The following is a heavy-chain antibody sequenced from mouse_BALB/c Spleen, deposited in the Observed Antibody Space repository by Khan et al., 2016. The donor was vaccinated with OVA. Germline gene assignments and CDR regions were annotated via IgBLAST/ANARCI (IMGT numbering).Heavy chain of an antibody. CDR3: ARMARTIN. Sequence: EVELVESGGGLVQPGGSLKLSCAASGFTFSSYGMSWVRQTQDKRLELVATINSNGGSNYYPDSVKGRFTISRDKAKNTLYLQMSSLKSEDTAMYYCARMARTINWGQGTTLTGSS. CDR1: GFTFSSYG. V-gene: IGHV5-6-3*01. J-gene: IGHJ2*01. CDR2: INSNGGSN.